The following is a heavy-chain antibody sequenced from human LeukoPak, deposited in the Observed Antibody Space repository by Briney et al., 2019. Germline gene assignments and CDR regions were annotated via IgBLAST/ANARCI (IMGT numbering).Heavy chain of an antibody. J-gene: IGHJ5*02. V-gene: IGHV6-1*01. CDR2: TYYRSKWYN. D-gene: IGHD2-15*01. CDR1: GDSVSSNSAA. CDR3: ARESWDIEGYNWFDP. Sequence: SQTLSLTCAISGDSVSSNSAAWNWIRQSPSRGLEWLGRTYYRSKWYNDYAVSVRSRVTINPDTSKNQFSLQLNSVTPEDTAVYYCARESWDIEGYNWFDPWGQGTLVTVSS.